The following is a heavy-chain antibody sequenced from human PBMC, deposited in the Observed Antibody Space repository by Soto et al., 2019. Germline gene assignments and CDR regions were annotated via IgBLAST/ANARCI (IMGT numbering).Heavy chain of an antibody. J-gene: IGHJ3*02. CDR3: ARRTHAMGVAFAI. D-gene: IGHD5-18*01. Sequence: QVQLVESGGGVVQPGRSLRLSCAASGFTFSSYAMHWVRQAPGKGLEWVAVISYDGSNKYYADSVKGRFTISRDNSKNTLYLQMNSLRAEDTAVYYCARRTHAMGVAFAIGGQGTMVTVSS. CDR2: ISYDGSNK. CDR1: GFTFSSYA. V-gene: IGHV3-30-3*01.